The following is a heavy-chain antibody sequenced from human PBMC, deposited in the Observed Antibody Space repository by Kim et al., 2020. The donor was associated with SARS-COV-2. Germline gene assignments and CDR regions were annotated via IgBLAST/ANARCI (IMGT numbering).Heavy chain of an antibody. CDR3: AKDWSYLNFDY. Sequence: YKTYSVRVRFPTSRDNTKNTLYLQMNNLRAEDTSVYYCAKDWSYLNFDYWGQGTLLTVSS. D-gene: IGHD1-26*01. J-gene: IGHJ4*02. V-gene: IGHV3-23*01.